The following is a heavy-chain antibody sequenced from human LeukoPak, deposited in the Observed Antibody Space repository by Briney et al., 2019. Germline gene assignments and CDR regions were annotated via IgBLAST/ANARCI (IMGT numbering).Heavy chain of an antibody. D-gene: IGHD2-2*01. J-gene: IGHJ4*02. Sequence: PGGSLRLSCAASGFTFSSYAMSWVRQAPGKGLEWVSAISGSGGSTYYADSVKGRFTISRDNSKNTLYLQMNSLRAEYTAVYYCAKDGHQHCSSTSCYGMSDYWGQGTLVTVSS. CDR1: GFTFSSYA. CDR2: ISGSGGST. CDR3: AKDGHQHCSSTSCYGMSDY. V-gene: IGHV3-23*01.